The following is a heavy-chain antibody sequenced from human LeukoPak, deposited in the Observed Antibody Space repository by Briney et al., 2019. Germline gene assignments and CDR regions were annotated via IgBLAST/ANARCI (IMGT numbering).Heavy chain of an antibody. CDR3: ARLYSKAYYYYYGMDV. J-gene: IGHJ6*02. V-gene: IGHV4-59*08. Sequence: SETLSLTCTVSGGSISSYYWSWIRQPPGKGLEWIGYIYYSGSTNYNPSLKSRVTISVDASKNQFSLKLSSVTAADTAVYYCARLYSKAYYYYYGMDVWGQGTTVTVSS. D-gene: IGHD4-4*01. CDR1: GGSISSYY. CDR2: IYYSGST.